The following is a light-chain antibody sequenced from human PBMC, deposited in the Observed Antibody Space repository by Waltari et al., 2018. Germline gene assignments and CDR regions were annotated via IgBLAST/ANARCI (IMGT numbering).Light chain of an antibody. Sequence: QSALTQPRSVSGSPGQSVTIPCTGNSGHVGGYNYVSWYQHNPGKAPNLIIYDVDKRPSGVPDRFSGSKSGNTASLTISGLQSDDEADFYCCSYAGDYSLVFGTGTKVTVL. J-gene: IGLJ1*01. CDR1: SGHVGGYNY. CDR2: DVD. V-gene: IGLV2-11*01. CDR3: CSYAGDYSLV.